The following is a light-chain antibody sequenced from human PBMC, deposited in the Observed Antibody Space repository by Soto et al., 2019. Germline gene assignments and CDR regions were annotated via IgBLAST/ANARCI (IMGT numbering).Light chain of an antibody. Sequence: QSALTQPASVSGSPGQSITISCTGTSSDVGAYNSVSWYQQHPDKAPKLIIFSVTSRTSGLSDRFSGSKSDNTASLTISGLRNEDEADDYCSSATSSSTYLFGTGTKVTVL. J-gene: IGLJ1*01. CDR1: SSDVGAYNS. CDR2: SVT. V-gene: IGLV2-14*03. CDR3: SSATSSSTYL.